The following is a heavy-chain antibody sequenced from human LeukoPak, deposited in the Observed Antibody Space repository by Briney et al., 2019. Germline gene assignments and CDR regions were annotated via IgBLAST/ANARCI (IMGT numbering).Heavy chain of an antibody. Sequence: PGGSLRLSWAASGFTFSDYWMDWVRQAPGNGLDWGSGINWNGGSTVYADSVKGCFTISRDNAKHPLYLQMHSLRAADTALYYCARHQKSGIPGGYYYYYMDVWGKGSTVTVSS. CDR2: INWNGGST. V-gene: IGHV3-20*04. J-gene: IGHJ6*03. CDR3: ARHQKSGIPGGYYYYYMDV. D-gene: IGHD3-3*01. CDR1: GFTFSDYW.